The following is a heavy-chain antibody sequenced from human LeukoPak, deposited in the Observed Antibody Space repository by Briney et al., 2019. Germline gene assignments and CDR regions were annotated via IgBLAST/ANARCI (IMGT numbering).Heavy chain of an antibody. CDR3: AKEGGSSGWYYYYYAMDV. D-gene: IGHD6-19*01. V-gene: IGHV3-30*18. CDR1: GFTFSSYG. Sequence: TGGSLRLSCAASGFTFSSYGMHWVRQAPGKGLEWVAVISYDGSNKYYADSVKGRFTISRDNSQKMLSLQMSSLRAEDTAVYYCAKEGGSSGWYYYYYAMDVWGQGTTVTVSS. J-gene: IGHJ6*02. CDR2: ISYDGSNK.